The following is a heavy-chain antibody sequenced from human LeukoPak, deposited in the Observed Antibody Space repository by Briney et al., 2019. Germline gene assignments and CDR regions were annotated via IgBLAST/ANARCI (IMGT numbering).Heavy chain of an antibody. J-gene: IGHJ4*02. D-gene: IGHD3-3*01. CDR2: FYYSGGT. Sequence: SETLSLTCTVSGGSISSSSYYWGWIRQPPGKGLEWVGSFYYSGGTYYNPSLKSRVTISVDTSMNQFSLQLSSVTAADTAVYYCARFRHYDLWSGYLKRRFYYFDYWGQGTLVTVSS. CDR1: GGSISSSSYY. CDR3: ARFRHYDLWSGYLKRRFYYFDY. V-gene: IGHV4-39*01.